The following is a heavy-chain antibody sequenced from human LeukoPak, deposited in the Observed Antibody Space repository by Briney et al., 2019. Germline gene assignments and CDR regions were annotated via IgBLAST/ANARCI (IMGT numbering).Heavy chain of an antibody. J-gene: IGHJ4*02. V-gene: IGHV3-23*01. Sequence: GGSLRLPCSASGFTFNNYAMTWVRQAPGTGLEWVSSISGSGGSTYYAESVKGRFTISRNNSKNTLYLQMISLRVEDTAVYYCAKELDSGYERRRYWGQGTLVTVSS. D-gene: IGHD5-12*01. CDR3: AKELDSGYERRRY. CDR1: GFTFNNYA. CDR2: ISGSGGST.